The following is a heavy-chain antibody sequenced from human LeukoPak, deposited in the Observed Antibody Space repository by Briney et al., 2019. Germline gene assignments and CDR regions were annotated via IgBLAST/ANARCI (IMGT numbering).Heavy chain of an antibody. CDR3: ARTQYSGSFFDY. J-gene: IGHJ4*02. V-gene: IGHV4-59*01. CDR1: GGSISSYY. CDR2: IYYSGST. Sequence: MPSETLSLTCTVSGGSISSYYWSWIRQPPGKGLEWIGYIYYSGSTNYNPSLKSRVTISVDTSKNQFSLKLSSVTAADTAVYYCARTQYSGSFFDYWGQGTLVTVSS. D-gene: IGHD1-26*01.